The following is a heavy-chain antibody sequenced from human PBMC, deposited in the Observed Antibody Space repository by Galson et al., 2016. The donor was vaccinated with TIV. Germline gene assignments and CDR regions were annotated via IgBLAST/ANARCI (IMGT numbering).Heavy chain of an antibody. Sequence: SVKVSCKASGGTFISYPISWVRQAPGQGLEWMGGIIPIFGTPNYAQKFQDRLTITADESTKTAYMELNSLKSEDTAVYYCANWATPHLYNHYFASWGQGTLVTVPS. D-gene: IGHD1-1*01. CDR1: GGTFISYP. CDR3: ANWATPHLYNHYFAS. V-gene: IGHV1-69*13. J-gene: IGHJ4*02. CDR2: IIPIFGTP.